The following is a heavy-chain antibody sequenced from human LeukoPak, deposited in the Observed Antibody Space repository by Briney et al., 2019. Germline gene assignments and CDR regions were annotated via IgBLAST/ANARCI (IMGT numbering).Heavy chain of an antibody. CDR1: GFTFSSYS. CDR2: ISSSSSYI. Sequence: GGSLRLSCAASGFTFSSYSMNWVRQAPGKGLEWVSSISSSSSYIYYADSVKGRFTISRDNAKNSLYLQMNSLRAEDTAVYYCARDSDDSLTGYSPNWFDPWGQGTLVTVSS. V-gene: IGHV3-21*01. D-gene: IGHD3-9*01. J-gene: IGHJ5*02. CDR3: ARDSDDSLTGYSPNWFDP.